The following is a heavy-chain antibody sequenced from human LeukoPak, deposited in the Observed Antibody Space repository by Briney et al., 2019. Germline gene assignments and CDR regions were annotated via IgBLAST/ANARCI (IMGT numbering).Heavy chain of an antibody. D-gene: IGHD3-22*01. Sequence: SETLSLTCNVSNGSITTYYWSWIRQPPGKGLEWIGYIYYGGSSNYIPSLKSRVTISVDTSKNQFSLRLNPVTAADTAVYYCARGPLYDRRGYVTFDPWGQGILVTVSS. CDR2: IYYGGSS. CDR3: ARGPLYDRRGYVTFDP. CDR1: NGSITTYY. V-gene: IGHV4-59*08. J-gene: IGHJ5*02.